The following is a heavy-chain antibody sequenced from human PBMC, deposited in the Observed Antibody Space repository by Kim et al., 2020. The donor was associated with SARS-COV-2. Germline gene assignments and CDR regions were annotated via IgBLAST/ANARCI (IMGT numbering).Heavy chain of an antibody. Sequence: ASVKVSCKASGYTFTGYYMHWVRQAPGQGLEWMGWINPNSGGTNYAQKFQGRVTMTRDTSISTAYMELSRLRSDDTAVYYCARVAVRIAARPTSGGLGYWGQGTLVTVSS. J-gene: IGHJ4*02. V-gene: IGHV1-2*02. CDR2: INPNSGGT. CDR1: GYTFTGYY. D-gene: IGHD6-6*01. CDR3: ARVAVRIAARPTSGGLGY.